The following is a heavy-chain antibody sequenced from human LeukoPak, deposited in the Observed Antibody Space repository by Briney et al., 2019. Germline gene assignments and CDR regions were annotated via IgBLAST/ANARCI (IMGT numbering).Heavy chain of an antibody. CDR2: IYYSGST. V-gene: IGHV4-39*01. CDR1: GGLISSSSYY. D-gene: IGHD3-22*01. CDR3: ARHRMYFYDSSGRGVADAFDI. J-gene: IGHJ3*02. Sequence: SETLSLTCTVSGGLISSSSYYWGWIRQPPGKGLEWIGSIYYSGSTYYNPSLKSRVTISVDTSKNQFSLKLSSVTAADTAVYYCARHRMYFYDSSGRGVADAFDIWGQGTMVTVSS.